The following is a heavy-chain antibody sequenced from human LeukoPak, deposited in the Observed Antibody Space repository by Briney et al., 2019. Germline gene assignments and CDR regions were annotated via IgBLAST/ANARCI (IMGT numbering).Heavy chain of an antibody. CDR1: GYSFTSYW. V-gene: IGHV5-51*01. Sequence: GESLKISCKGSGYSFTSYWIGWVRQMPGKGLEWMGIIYPGDSDTRYSPSFQGQVTISADKSISTAYLQWSSLKASDTAMYYCARLIKGAVAGYHYYYMDVWGKGTTVTVSS. D-gene: IGHD6-19*01. J-gene: IGHJ6*03. CDR3: ARLIKGAVAGYHYYYMDV. CDR2: IYPGDSDT.